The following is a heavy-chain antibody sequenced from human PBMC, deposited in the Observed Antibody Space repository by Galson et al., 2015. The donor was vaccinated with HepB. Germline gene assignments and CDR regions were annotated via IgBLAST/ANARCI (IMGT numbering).Heavy chain of an antibody. V-gene: IGHV3-21*01. CDR3: ARGGLAYDFWSHRYFDY. D-gene: IGHD3-3*01. Sequence: SLRLSCAASGFTFSSYSMNWARQAPGKGLEWVSSISSSSSYIYYADSVKGRFTISRDNAKNSLYLQMNSLRAEDTAVYYCARGGLAYDFWSHRYFDYWGQGTLVTVSS. CDR1: GFTFSSYS. J-gene: IGHJ4*02. CDR2: ISSSSSYI.